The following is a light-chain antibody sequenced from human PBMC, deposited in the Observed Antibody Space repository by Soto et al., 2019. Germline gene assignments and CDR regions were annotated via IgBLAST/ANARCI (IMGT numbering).Light chain of an antibody. CDR3: QQRSNWPIT. CDR1: QSVSRY. J-gene: IGKJ5*01. V-gene: IGKV3-11*01. Sequence: ELVLTQSPATLSLSPGERATLSCRASQSVSRYLAWYQQKPGQAPRLLIYDASNRATGIPARFSGSGSGTDFTLTISSLEPEDFAVYYCQQRSNWPITFGQGTRLENK. CDR2: DAS.